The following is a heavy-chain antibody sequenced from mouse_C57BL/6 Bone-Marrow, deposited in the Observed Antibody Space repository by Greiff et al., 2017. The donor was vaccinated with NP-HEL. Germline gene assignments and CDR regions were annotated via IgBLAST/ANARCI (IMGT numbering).Heavy chain of an antibody. CDR3: ARDAVDYDGGLYFDY. Sequence: EVQLVESGGGLVKPGGSLKLSCAASGFTFSSYAMSWVRQTPEKRLEWVATISDGGSYTYYPDNVKGRFTISRDNAKNNLYLQMSHLKSEDTAMYYCARDAVDYDGGLYFDYWGQGTTLTVSS. CDR2: ISDGGSYT. D-gene: IGHD2-4*01. J-gene: IGHJ2*01. CDR1: GFTFSSYA. V-gene: IGHV5-4*01.